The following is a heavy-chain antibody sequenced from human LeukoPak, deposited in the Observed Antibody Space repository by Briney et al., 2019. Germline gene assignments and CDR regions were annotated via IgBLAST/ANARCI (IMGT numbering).Heavy chain of an antibody. J-gene: IGHJ4*02. V-gene: IGHV4-30-4*01. CDR3: ASGTTDSSGYYLPY. CDR1: GGSISSGDYY. D-gene: IGHD3-22*01. CDR2: IYYSGST. Sequence: PSETLSLTCTVSGGSISSGDYYWSWIRQPPGKGLEWIGYIYYSGSTYDNPSLKSRVTISVDPSKNQFSLKLSSVTAADTAVYYCASGTTDSSGYYLPYWGQGTLVTVSS.